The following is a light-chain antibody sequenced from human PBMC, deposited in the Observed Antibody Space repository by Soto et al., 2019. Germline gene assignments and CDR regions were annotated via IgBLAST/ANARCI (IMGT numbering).Light chain of an antibody. V-gene: IGKV2-24*01. CDR3: MQATHYRPYT. CDR1: QSLEHSDGNTY. Sequence: DVVMTQTPLSSPVTLGQPASISCRSSQSLEHSDGNTYLSWLHQRPGQPPRLLMYKVSHRFSGVTDRFRGSGAGTDFTLTISRVEAEDVGIYYCMQATHYRPYTFGQGTKLEI. CDR2: KVS. J-gene: IGKJ2*01.